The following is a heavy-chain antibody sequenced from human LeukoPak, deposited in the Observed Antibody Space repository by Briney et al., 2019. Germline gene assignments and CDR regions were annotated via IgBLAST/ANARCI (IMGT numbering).Heavy chain of an antibody. CDR3: ARVGIGYSYALKGDAFDI. Sequence: RASVKVSCKASGYTFTGYYMHWVRQAPGQGLEWMGWINPNSGGTNYAQKFQGRVTMTRETSISTAYLELSNLRSDDTAVYYCARVGIGYSYALKGDAFDIWGQGTMVTVSS. V-gene: IGHV1-2*02. CDR2: INPNSGGT. CDR1: GYTFTGYY. J-gene: IGHJ3*02. D-gene: IGHD5-18*01.